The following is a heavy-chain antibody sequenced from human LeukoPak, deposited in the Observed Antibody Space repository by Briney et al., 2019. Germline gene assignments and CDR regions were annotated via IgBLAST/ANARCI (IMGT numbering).Heavy chain of an antibody. D-gene: IGHD3-10*01. CDR1: GFTFSDYY. J-gene: IGHJ4*02. CDR2: IRKKANSYTT. Sequence: PGGSLRLSCAASGFTFSDYYMDWVSHAPGKGLQWVCRIRKKANSYTTEYVASVKGRFIISRDDSRNSFFLQMNRLDSDDTAVYYCARPTTFDSGSYYYDYWGQGTLVTVSS. V-gene: IGHV3-72*01. CDR3: ARPTTFDSGSYYYDY.